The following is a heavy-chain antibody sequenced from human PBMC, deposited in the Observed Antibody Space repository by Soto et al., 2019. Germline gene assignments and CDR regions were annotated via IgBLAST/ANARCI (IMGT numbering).Heavy chain of an antibody. J-gene: IGHJ4*01. CDR2: TYYRSKWYY. Sequence: SQTLSLTCAITGDSVSINSAGWSWVRQSPSRGLEWLGRTYYRSKWYYEYAVSVRGRITINPGTSKNQYSLQLNSVTPEDTAVYFCARGEQYSGRIFDYWGQGTLVTVSS. V-gene: IGHV6-1*01. D-gene: IGHD1-26*01. CDR1: GDSVSINSAG. CDR3: ARGEQYSGRIFDY.